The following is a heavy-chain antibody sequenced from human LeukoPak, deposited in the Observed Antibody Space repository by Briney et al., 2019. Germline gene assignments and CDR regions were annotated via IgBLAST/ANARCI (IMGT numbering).Heavy chain of an antibody. Sequence: ASVKVSCKVSGYTLTELSMHWVRQAPGKGLEWMGGFDPEDGETTYAQKFQGRVTMTEDTSTDTAYMELSSLRSEDTAVYYCATDSGGSNAFDIWGQGTMVTVSS. D-gene: IGHD3-10*01. CDR3: ATDSGGSNAFDI. V-gene: IGHV1-24*01. J-gene: IGHJ3*02. CDR2: FDPEDGET. CDR1: GYTLTELS.